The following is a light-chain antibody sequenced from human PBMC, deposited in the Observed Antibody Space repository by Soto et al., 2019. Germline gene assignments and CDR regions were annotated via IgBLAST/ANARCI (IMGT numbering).Light chain of an antibody. Sequence: EIVLTQSPGTLSLSPGERATLSCRASQSVSSSYLAWYQQKPGQASRLLIYGASSRATGIPDRFSGSGSGTDFTLTISRLEPEDFAVYYCHQYGSSPLLTFGGGTKVEIK. V-gene: IGKV3-20*01. CDR3: HQYGSSPLLT. J-gene: IGKJ4*01. CDR2: GAS. CDR1: QSVSSSY.